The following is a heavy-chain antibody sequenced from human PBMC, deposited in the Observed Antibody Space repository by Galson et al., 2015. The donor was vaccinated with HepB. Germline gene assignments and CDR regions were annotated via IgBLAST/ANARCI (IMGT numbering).Heavy chain of an antibody. CDR2: ISGSGGST. CDR3: AQTREYSSSWYYFDY. J-gene: IGHJ4*02. CDR1: GFTFSSYA. D-gene: IGHD6-13*01. Sequence: SLRLSCAASGFTFSSYAMSWVRQAPGKGLEWVSAISGSGGSTYYADSVKGRFTISRDNSKNTLYLQMNSLRAEDTAVYYCAQTREYSSSWYYFDYWGQGTLVTVSS. V-gene: IGHV3-23*01.